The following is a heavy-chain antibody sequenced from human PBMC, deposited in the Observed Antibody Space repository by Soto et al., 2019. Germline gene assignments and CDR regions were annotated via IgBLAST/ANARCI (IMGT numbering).Heavy chain of an antibody. D-gene: IGHD6-13*01. V-gene: IGHV3-23*01. CDR3: AKDYGIQDYSSSWYFQH. Sequence: GGSLRLSCAASGFTFSSYAMSWVRQAPGKGLEWVSAISGSGGSTYYADSVKGRFTISRDNSKNTLYLQMNSLRAEDTAVYCCAKDYGIQDYSSSWYFQHWGQGTLVTVSS. CDR1: GFTFSSYA. CDR2: ISGSGGST. J-gene: IGHJ1*01.